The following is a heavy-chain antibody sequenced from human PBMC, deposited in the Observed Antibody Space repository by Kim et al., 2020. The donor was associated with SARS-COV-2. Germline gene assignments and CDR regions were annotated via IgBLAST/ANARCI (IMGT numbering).Heavy chain of an antibody. CDR3: AKLMTTSSYSAMDV. J-gene: IGHJ6*02. D-gene: IGHD2-2*01. V-gene: IGHV3-23*05. Sequence: YADSLGGRFTISRDNSMNTLSLQMNSLRADDTAVYYCAKLMTTSSYSAMDVWGQGTTVTVSS.